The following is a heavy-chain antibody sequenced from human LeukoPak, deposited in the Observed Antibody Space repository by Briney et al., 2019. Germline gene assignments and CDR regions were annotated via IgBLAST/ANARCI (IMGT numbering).Heavy chain of an antibody. CDR2: ISYDGSNK. V-gene: IGHV3-30*04. J-gene: IGHJ4*02. CDR1: GFTFSSYA. CDR3: ARDGWIQLWLGSFDY. D-gene: IGHD5-18*01. Sequence: GGSLRLSCAASGFTFSSYAMHWVRQAPGKGLEWVAVISYDGSNKYYADSVKDRFTISRDNSKNTLYLQMNSLRAEDTAVYYCARDGWIQLWLGSFDYWGQGTLVTVSS.